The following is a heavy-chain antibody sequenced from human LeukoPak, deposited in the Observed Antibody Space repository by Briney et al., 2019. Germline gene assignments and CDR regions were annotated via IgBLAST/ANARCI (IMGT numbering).Heavy chain of an antibody. Sequence: ASVKVSCKASGYTFTSYGISWVRQAPGQGLEWMGWISAYNGNTNYAQKLHGRVTMTTDTSTSTAYMELRSLRSDDTAVYYCARDRGTYYYGSGTTVDYWGQGTLVTVSS. J-gene: IGHJ4*02. CDR2: ISAYNGNT. CDR1: GYTFTSYG. V-gene: IGHV1-18*04. CDR3: ARDRGTYYYGSGTTVDY. D-gene: IGHD3-10*01.